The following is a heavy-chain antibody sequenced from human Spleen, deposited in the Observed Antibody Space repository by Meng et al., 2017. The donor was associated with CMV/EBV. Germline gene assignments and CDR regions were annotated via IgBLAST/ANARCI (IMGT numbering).Heavy chain of an antibody. Sequence: GSLRLSCTVSGGSISSSSYYWGWIRQTPGKGLEWIGSMYYGGSTYYNPSLKSRVTLSVDTSKNQFSLGLSSVTVADTAVYYCARWWYTSSSGGYYFDYWGQGILVTVSS. CDR2: MYYGGST. V-gene: IGHV4-39*01. J-gene: IGHJ4*02. D-gene: IGHD6-6*01. CDR3: ARWWYTSSSGGYYFDY. CDR1: GGSISSSSYY.